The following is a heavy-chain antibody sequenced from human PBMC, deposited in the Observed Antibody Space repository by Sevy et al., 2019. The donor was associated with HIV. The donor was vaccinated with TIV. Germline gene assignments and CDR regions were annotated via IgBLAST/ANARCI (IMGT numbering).Heavy chain of an antibody. CDR2: ISYDGSNK. V-gene: IGHV3-30-3*01. D-gene: IGHD5-18*01. J-gene: IGHJ4*02. CDR1: GFTFSSYA. CDR3: AREGVVDTAISYYFDY. Sequence: GGSLRLSCAASGFTFSSYAMHWVRQAPGKGLEWVAVISYDGSNKYYADSVKGRFTISRDNSKNTLYLQMNSLRAEDTAVYYCAREGVVDTAISYYFDYWGQGTLVTVSS.